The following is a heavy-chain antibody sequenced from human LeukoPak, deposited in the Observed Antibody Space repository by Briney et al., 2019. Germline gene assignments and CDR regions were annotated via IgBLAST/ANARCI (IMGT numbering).Heavy chain of an antibody. CDR1: GYSFSTHW. CDR2: IIPIFGTA. V-gene: IGHV1-69*13. D-gene: IGHD3-10*01. CDR3: ARGRGFDY. J-gene: IGHJ4*02. Sequence: ASVKVSCKASGYSFSTHWMHWVRQAPGQGLEWMGGIIPIFGTANYAQKFQGRVTITADESTSTAYMELSSLRSEDTAVYYCARGRGFDYWGQGTLVTVSS.